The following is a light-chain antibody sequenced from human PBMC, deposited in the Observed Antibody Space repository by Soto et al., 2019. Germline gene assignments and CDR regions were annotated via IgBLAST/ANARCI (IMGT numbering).Light chain of an antibody. Sequence: QSVLTQPRSVSGSPGQSVTTSCTGTSSDVGGYNYVSWYQQHPGKAPKLMIYDVSKRPSGVPDRFSGSKSGNTASLTISGLQAEDEADYYCCSYAGSSAVFGGGTKVTVL. J-gene: IGLJ2*01. CDR1: SSDVGGYNY. V-gene: IGLV2-11*01. CDR2: DVS. CDR3: CSYAGSSAV.